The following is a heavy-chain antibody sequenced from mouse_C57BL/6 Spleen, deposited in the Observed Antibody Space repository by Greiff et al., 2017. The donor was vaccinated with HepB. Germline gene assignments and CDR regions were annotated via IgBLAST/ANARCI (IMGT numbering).Heavy chain of an antibody. D-gene: IGHD1-1*01. CDR2: INPYNGGT. V-gene: IGHV1-19*01. CDR3: ARSTNYYGSSYGWYFDV. Sequence: VQLQQSGPVLVKPGASVKMSCKASGYTFTDYYMNWVKQSHGKSLEWIGVINPYNGGTSYNQKFKGKATLTVDKSSSTAYMELNSLTSEDSAVYYCARSTNYYGSSYGWYFDVWGTGTTVTVSS. CDR1: GYTFTDYY. J-gene: IGHJ1*03.